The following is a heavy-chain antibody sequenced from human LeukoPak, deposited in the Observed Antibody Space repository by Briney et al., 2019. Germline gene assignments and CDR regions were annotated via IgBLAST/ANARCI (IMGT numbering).Heavy chain of an antibody. CDR1: GFTFSSYS. CDR3: ARDREGRFDY. V-gene: IGHV3-21*01. CDR2: ISSSSSYI. J-gene: IGHJ4*02. Sequence: NPGGSLRLSCAASGFTFSSYSMNWVRQAPGKGLEWVSSISSSSSYIYYADSVKGRFTISRDNAMNSLYLQMNSLRAEDTAVYYCARDREGRFDYWGQGTLVTVSS.